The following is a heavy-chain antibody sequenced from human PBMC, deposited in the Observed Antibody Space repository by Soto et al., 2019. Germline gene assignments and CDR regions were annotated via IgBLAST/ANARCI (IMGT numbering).Heavy chain of an antibody. J-gene: IGHJ3*02. Sequence: GGSLRLSCAASGFTFNSYAMSWVRQAPGKGLEWVSAISGSGGSTYYADSVKGRFTISRDNSKNTLYLQMNSLRAEDTAVYYCAKDKYWKVWSGYYDAFDIWGQGTMVTVSS. CDR1: GFTFNSYA. CDR3: AKDKYWKVWSGYYDAFDI. V-gene: IGHV3-23*01. CDR2: ISGSGGST. D-gene: IGHD3-3*01.